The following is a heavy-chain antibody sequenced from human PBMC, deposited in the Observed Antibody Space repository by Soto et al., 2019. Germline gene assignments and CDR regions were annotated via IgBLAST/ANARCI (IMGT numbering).Heavy chain of an antibody. CDR2: ISSSSSTI. CDR3: ARGLYSSSWYLHY. Sequence: EVQLVESGGGLVQPGGSLRLSCAASGFTFSSYSMNWVRQAPGKGLEWVSYISSSSSTIYYADSVKGRFTISRDNAKNSLYLQMNSLRAEDTAVYYCARGLYSSSWYLHYWGQGTLVTVSS. V-gene: IGHV3-48*01. J-gene: IGHJ4*02. CDR1: GFTFSSYS. D-gene: IGHD6-13*01.